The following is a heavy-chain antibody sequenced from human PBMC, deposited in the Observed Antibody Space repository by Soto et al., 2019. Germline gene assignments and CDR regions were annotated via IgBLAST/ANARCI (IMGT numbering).Heavy chain of an antibody. V-gene: IGHV3-66*01. J-gene: IGHJ4*02. Sequence: EVQLVESGGGLVQPGGSLRLSCAASGFTVSSNYMSWVRQAPRKGLEWVSVIFRGGGTSYADSVKGRFIISRDTPKNTVYLQMNTLRAEDTAVYYCATENWDYWGQGTLVTVSS. CDR3: ATENWDY. CDR1: GFTVSSNY. CDR2: IFRGGGT.